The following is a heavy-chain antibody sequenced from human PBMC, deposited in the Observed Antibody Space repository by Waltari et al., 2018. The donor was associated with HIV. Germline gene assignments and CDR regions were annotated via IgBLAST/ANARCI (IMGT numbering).Heavy chain of an antibody. D-gene: IGHD1-1*01. CDR2: INTDGTYT. J-gene: IGHJ4*02. Sequence: EVRLEESGGGLVQPGGSLRLSCAASGLRFTSSWMHWVRQVPGKRPGWVSRINTDGTYTNYADAVRGRFSNSRDNAKNTLYLQMNSLKVEDTAVYFCAVPRCNRANCHFASWGQGTLVTVSS. CDR3: AVPRCNRANCHFAS. V-gene: IGHV3-74*01. CDR1: GLRFTSSW.